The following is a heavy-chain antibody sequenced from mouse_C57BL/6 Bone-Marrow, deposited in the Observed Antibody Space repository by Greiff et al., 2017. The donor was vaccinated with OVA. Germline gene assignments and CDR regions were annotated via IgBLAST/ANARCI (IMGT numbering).Heavy chain of an antibody. CDR2: ISSGGSYT. V-gene: IGHV5-6*02. J-gene: IGHJ3*01. Sequence: DVKLQESGGDLVKPGGSLKLSCAASGFTFSSYGMSWVRQTPDKRLEWVATISSGGSYTYYPDSVKGRFTISRDNAKNTLYLQMSSLKSEDTAMYYCARRRIYDGWTWFAYWGQGTLVTVSA. CDR3: ARRRIYDGWTWFAY. D-gene: IGHD2-3*01. CDR1: GFTFSSYG.